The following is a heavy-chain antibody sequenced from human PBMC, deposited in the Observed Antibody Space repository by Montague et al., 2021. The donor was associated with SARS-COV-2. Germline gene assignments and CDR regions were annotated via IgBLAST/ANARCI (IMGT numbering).Heavy chain of an antibody. CDR3: ARRPSSGWSFDY. Sequence: SETLSLTCTVSAGSINNHYWSWIRQTPGKELEWIAYVYFSGTASXNPSLKSRVTISVDTSRNQFSLQLTSVTAADTAVYYCARRPSSGWSFDYWGQGTQVSVS. CDR1: AGSINNHY. J-gene: IGHJ4*02. V-gene: IGHV4-59*08. CDR2: VYFSGTA. D-gene: IGHD6-19*01.